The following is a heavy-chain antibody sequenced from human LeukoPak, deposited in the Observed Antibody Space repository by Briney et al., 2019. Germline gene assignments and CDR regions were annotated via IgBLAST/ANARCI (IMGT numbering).Heavy chain of an antibody. CDR3: ARDEEGGGMDV. Sequence: PGGSLRLSCAASGFTFSSYAMHWVRQAPGKGLEWVAVISYDGSNKYYADSVKGRFTISRDNSKNTLYLQMNSLRAEDTAVYYCARDEEGGGMDVWGQGTTVTVSS. V-gene: IGHV3-30-3*01. J-gene: IGHJ6*02. CDR1: GFTFSSYA. CDR2: ISYDGSNK.